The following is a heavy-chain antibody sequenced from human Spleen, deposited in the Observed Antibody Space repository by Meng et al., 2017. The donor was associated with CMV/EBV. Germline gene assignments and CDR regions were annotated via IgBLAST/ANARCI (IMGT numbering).Heavy chain of an antibody. V-gene: IGHV1-18*01. CDR2: ISAYNGNT. CDR3: ARDHDWGAGELLGMDV. J-gene: IGHJ6*02. Sequence: ASVKVSCKASGYTFTSYGISWVRQAPGQGLEWMGWISAYNGNTNYAQNLQGRVTMTTDTSTTTAYMELRSLRSDDTAVYYCARDHDWGAGELLGMDVWGQGTTVTVSS. CDR1: GYTFTSYG. D-gene: IGHD3-16*01.